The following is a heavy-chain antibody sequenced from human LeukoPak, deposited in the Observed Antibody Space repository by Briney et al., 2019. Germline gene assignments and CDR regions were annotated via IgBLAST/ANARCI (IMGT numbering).Heavy chain of an antibody. CDR2: MSYDGSNA. V-gene: IGHV3-30-3*01. J-gene: IGHJ4*02. CDR3: ARDLGAGIAARYSGDIGYYFDY. CDR1: GFTFSIYA. D-gene: IGHD6-6*01. Sequence: PGGSLRLSCAASGFTFSIYAMHWVRQAPGKGLEWVAVMSYDGSNAYYADSVKGRFIISRDNSKNTLYLQMNSLRAEDTAVYYCARDLGAGIAARYSGDIGYYFDYWGQGTLVTVSS.